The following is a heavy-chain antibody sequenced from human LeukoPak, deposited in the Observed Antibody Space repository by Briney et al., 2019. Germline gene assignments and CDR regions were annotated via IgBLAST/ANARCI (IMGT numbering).Heavy chain of an antibody. CDR2: IYYSGST. V-gene: IGHV4-31*03. CDR1: GGSISSGGYY. D-gene: IGHD6-13*01. J-gene: IGHJ5*02. Sequence: SETLSLTCTVSGGSISSGGYYWSWIRQHPGKGLEWIGYIYYSGSTYYNPSLKSRVTISVDTSKNQFSLKLSSVTAADTAVYYCARTLLYSSSWYVWFDPWGQGTLVTVSS. CDR3: ARTLLYSSSWYVWFDP.